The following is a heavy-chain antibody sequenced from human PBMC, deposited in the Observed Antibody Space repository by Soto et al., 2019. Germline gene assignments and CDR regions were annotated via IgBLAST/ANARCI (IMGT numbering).Heavy chain of an antibody. CDR1: GGSFSGYY. Sequence: SETLSLTCAVYGGSFSGYYRSWIRQPPGKGLEWIGEINHSGSTNYNPSLKSRVTISVDTSKNQFSLKLSSVTAADTAVYYCARGHTGVADPFDPWGQGTLVTVS. CDR2: INHSGST. V-gene: IGHV4-34*01. J-gene: IGHJ5*02. D-gene: IGHD2-15*01. CDR3: ARGHTGVADPFDP.